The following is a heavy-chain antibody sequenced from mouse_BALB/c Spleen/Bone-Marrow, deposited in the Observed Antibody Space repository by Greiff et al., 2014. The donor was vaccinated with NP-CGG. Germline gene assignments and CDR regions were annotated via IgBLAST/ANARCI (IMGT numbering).Heavy chain of an antibody. J-gene: IGHJ3*01. CDR2: INPSTGYT. Sequence: QVQLQQSGAELAKPGASVKMSCKASGYTFTSYWMHWVKQRPGQGLEWIGYINPSTGYTEYNQKFKDKATLTADKSSSTAYMQRTARTSEGSAVYYVARPATMIFAYWGQGTLVTVSA. V-gene: IGHV1-7*01. CDR3: ARPATMIFAY. CDR1: GYTFTSYW. D-gene: IGHD2-4*01.